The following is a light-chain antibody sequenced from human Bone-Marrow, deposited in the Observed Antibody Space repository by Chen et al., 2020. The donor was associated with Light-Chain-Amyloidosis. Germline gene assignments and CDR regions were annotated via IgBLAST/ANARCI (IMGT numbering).Light chain of an antibody. Sequence: QSALTQPASVSGSPGQSIPLSCTGTSSHVGGYNYVSWYKQHPGKAPRVMIYEVTNRPSGVSNRFSGSKTGNTASLTISGLQAEDEADYYCSSYSVTSPLVVFGGGTKLTVL. J-gene: IGLJ2*01. V-gene: IGLV2-14*01. CDR1: SSHVGGYNY. CDR2: EVT. CDR3: SSYSVTSPLVV.